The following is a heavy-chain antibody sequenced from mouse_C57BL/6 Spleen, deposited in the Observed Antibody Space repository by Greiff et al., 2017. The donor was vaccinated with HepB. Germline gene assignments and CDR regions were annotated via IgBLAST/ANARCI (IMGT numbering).Heavy chain of an antibody. CDR1: GYAFSSYW. J-gene: IGHJ2*01. CDR3: ARSGYYVYFCC. V-gene: IGHV1-80*01. Sequence: QVQLQQSGAELVKPGAPVKISCKASGYAFSSYWMNWVKQRPGKGLEWIGQIYPGDGDTNYNGKFKGKATLTADKSSSTAYMQLSSLTSEDSAVYCCARSGYYVYFCCWGEGTPLTVSS. CDR2: IYPGDGDT. D-gene: IGHD3-2*02.